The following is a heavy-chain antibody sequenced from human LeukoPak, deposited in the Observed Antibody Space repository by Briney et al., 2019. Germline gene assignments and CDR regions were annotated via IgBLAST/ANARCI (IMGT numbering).Heavy chain of an antibody. J-gene: IGHJ4*02. Sequence: SRTLSLTCTVSGGSFSSGSYYWSWIRQPAGKGLEWIGRIYTSGSTNYNPSLKSRVTISVDTSKNQFSLKLSSVTAADTAVYYCAGGGGDWGFHQSDYWGQGTLVTVSS. V-gene: IGHV4-61*02. CDR3: AGGGGDWGFHQSDY. CDR2: IYTSGST. CDR1: GGSFSSGSYY. D-gene: IGHD2-21*01.